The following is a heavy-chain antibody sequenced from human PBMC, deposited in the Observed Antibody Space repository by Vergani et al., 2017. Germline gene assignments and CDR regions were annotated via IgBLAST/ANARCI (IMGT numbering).Heavy chain of an antibody. CDR2: IYHSGST. Sequence: QLQLQASGSGLVKPSQTLSLTCAVSGGSISSGGYSWSWIRQPPGKGLEWIGYIYHSGSTYYNPSLKSRVTISVDRSKNQFSLKLSSVTAADTAVYYCARGTYYYDSSGYYYYYYGMDVWGQGTTVTVSS. D-gene: IGHD3-22*01. J-gene: IGHJ6*02. CDR1: GGSISSGGYS. CDR3: ARGTYYYDSSGYYYYYYGMDV. V-gene: IGHV4-30-2*01.